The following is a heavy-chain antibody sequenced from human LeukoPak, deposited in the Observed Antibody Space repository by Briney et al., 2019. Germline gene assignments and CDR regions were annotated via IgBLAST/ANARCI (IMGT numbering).Heavy chain of an antibody. CDR2: IYYSGST. V-gene: IGHV4-59*01. Sequence: PSETLSLTCAVYGGSFSGYYWSWIRQPPGKGLEWIGYIYYSGSTNYNPSLKSRVTISVDTSKNQFSLKLSSVTAADTAVYYCAITPSAYYYDSSGYYVGYWGQGTLVTVSS. D-gene: IGHD3-22*01. CDR3: AITPSAYYYDSSGYYVGY. CDR1: GGSFSGYY. J-gene: IGHJ4*02.